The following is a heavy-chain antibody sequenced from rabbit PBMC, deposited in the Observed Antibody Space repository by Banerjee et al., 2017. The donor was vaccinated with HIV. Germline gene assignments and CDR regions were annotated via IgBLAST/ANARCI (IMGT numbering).Heavy chain of an antibody. J-gene: IGHJ4*01. CDR2: IAGSSSGFT. Sequence: QSLEESGGGLVQPEGSLALTCKASGFSFSSSDYICWVRQAPGKGLEWISCIAGSSSGFTYSATWAKGRFTISKASWTTVTLEMTSLTAADTASYFCARDLSGVIGWNFNLWGQGTLVTVS. D-gene: IGHD1-1*01. V-gene: IGHV1S40*01. CDR3: ARDLSGVIGWNFNL. CDR1: GFSFSSSDY.